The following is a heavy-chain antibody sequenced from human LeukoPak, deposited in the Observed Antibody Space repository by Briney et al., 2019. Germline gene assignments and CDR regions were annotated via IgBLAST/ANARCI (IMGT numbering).Heavy chain of an antibody. CDR2: MNPNSGIS. Sequence: ASVTVSFTASGYTFTSYDIQWVRQADGQGLGWMGWMNPNSGISGYPQNFHGSLTMTTNTSIITAYMELSSLRSQYTAVYYFAVIGAQLVPPWGQGTLVTVSS. J-gene: IGHJ5*02. CDR1: GYTFTSYD. V-gene: IGHV1-8*01. D-gene: IGHD6-13*01. CDR3: AVIGAQLVPP.